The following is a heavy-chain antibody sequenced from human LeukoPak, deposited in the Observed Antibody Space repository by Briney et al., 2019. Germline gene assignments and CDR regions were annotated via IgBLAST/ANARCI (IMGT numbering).Heavy chain of an antibody. Sequence: KPGGSLRLSCAASGFTFSSYSMNWVRQAPGKGLEWVSSISSSSSYIYYADSVKGRFTISRDNAKNSLHLQMNSLRAEDTAVYYCARDPGWELPNYYYYYMDVWGKGTTVTVSS. CDR2: ISSSSSYI. V-gene: IGHV3-21*01. D-gene: IGHD1-26*01. J-gene: IGHJ6*03. CDR1: GFTFSSYS. CDR3: ARDPGWELPNYYYYYMDV.